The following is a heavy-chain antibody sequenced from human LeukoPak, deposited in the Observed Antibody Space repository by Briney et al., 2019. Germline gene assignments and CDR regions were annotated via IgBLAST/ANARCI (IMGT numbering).Heavy chain of an antibody. J-gene: IGHJ4*02. D-gene: IGHD3-16*02. Sequence: PGGSLRLSCAVSGFTFSNAWMNWVRQAPGKGLVWVSRINTDGRSISYADSVKGRFTISRDNAKNTLYLQMNSLRAEDTAVYYCARAGTYRFGYWGQGTLVTVSS. V-gene: IGHV3-74*01. CDR2: INTDGRSI. CDR1: GFTFSNAW. CDR3: ARAGTYRFGY.